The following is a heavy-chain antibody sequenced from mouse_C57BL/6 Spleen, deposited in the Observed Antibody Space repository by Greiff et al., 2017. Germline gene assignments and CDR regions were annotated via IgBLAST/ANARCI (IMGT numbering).Heavy chain of an antibody. J-gene: IGHJ4*01. D-gene: IGHD6-1*01. Sequence: ESGPGLVKPSQSLSLTCSVTGYSITSGYYWNWIRQFPGNKLEWMGYISYDGSNNYNPSLKNRISITRDPSKNQFFLKLNSVTTEDTATYYCARPLEGSYYAMDYWGQGTSVTVSS. V-gene: IGHV3-6*01. CDR3: ARPLEGSYYAMDY. CDR1: GYSITSGYY. CDR2: ISYDGSN.